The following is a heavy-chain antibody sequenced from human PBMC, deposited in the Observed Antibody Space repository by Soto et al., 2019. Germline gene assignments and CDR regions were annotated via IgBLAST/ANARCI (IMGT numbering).Heavy chain of an antibody. V-gene: IGHV3-30*18. J-gene: IGHJ4*02. CDR2: ISYDGSNK. CDR3: AKDTDSGSHRYDFDY. D-gene: IGHD1-26*01. Sequence: PGGSLRLSCASSGFTFSSYGMHWVRQAPGKGLEWVAVISYDGSNKYYADSVKGRFTISRDNSKNTLYLQMNSLRAEDTAVYYCAKDTDSGSHRYDFDYWGQGTLVTVSS. CDR1: GFTFSSYG.